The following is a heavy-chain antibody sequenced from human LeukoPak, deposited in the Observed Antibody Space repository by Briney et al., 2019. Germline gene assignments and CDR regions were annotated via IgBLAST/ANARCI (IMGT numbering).Heavy chain of an antibody. CDR3: AKDFQTSPVLRYFDWLLRFDYFDY. CDR1: GFTFRSYA. Sequence: AGGSLRLSCAASGFTFRSYAMSWVRQAPGKGLEWVSAISASGNYTYYADSVRGRFTISRDNSKNTLYLQMNSLRAEDTAVYYCAKDFQTSPVLRYFDWLLRFDYFDYWGQGTLVTVSS. D-gene: IGHD3-9*01. J-gene: IGHJ4*02. CDR2: ISASGNYT. V-gene: IGHV3-23*01.